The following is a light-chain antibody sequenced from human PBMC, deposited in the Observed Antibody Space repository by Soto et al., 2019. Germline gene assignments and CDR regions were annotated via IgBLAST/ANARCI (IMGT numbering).Light chain of an antibody. J-gene: IGKJ1*01. CDR2: GAS. Sequence: EIVLPQSPGTLSLSPGERATLSCRASQSVSSSYLAWYQQKPGQAPRLLIYGASSRATGIPDRFSGSGSGTDFTLTISRLEPEDLAVYYCQQYGSSPRRTVGQGTKVDIK. CDR3: QQYGSSPRRT. CDR1: QSVSSSY. V-gene: IGKV3-20*01.